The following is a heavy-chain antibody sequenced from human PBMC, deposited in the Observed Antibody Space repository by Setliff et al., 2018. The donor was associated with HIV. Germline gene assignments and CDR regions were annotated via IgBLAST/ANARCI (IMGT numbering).Heavy chain of an antibody. D-gene: IGHD6-19*01. V-gene: IGHV6-1*01. CDR3: ARGSYGSVLL. CDR2: TYFRSKWYN. Sequence: SQTLSLTCAISGDSVSSNSAAWNWVRQSPSRGLEWLGRTYFRSKWYNNYAASVEGRITISPDTSRNEFSLQLNSVTPEDTAVYYCARGSYGSVLLWGQGTLVT. J-gene: IGHJ4*02. CDR1: GDSVSSNSAA.